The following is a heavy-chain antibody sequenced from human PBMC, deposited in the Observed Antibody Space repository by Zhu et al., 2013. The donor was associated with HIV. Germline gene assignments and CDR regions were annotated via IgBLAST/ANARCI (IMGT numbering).Heavy chain of an antibody. CDR3: ARVRYCSGGSCEPDAFDI. CDR1: GYTFTGYY. J-gene: IGHJ3*02. CDR2: INPNSGGT. V-gene: IGHV1-2*04. Sequence: VQLVQSGAEVKKPGASVKVSCKASGYTFTGYYMHWVRQAPGQGLEWMGWINPNSGGTNYAQKFQGWVTMTRDTSISTAYMELSRLRSDDTAVYYCARVRYCSGGSCEPDAFDIWGQGTMVTVSS. D-gene: IGHD2-15*01.